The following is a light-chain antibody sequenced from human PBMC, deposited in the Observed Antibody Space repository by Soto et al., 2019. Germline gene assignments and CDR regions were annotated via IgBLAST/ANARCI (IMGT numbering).Light chain of an antibody. J-gene: IGKJ1*01. V-gene: IGKV1-39*01. CDR1: QSISIY. CDR2: AAS. Sequence: DIQITPSPSSLSASVGDRVTIACRASQSISIYLNWYQQKPGKAPKLLIYAASSLQSGVPSRFSGSGSGTDFTLTISSLQPEDFATYYCQQSYSTPWTFGQGTKVDIK. CDR3: QQSYSTPWT.